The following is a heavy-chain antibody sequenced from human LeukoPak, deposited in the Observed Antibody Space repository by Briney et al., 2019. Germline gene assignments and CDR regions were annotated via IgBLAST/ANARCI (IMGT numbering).Heavy chain of an antibody. Sequence: GGSLRLSCAASKFTFSEYGMNWVRQAPGKGLEWVAYISSSSSTIYYGDSVKGRFTISRDNAENSVYLQMNSLRAEDTAVYYCARDQVSVAGTGIDYWGQGTLVTVSS. CDR1: KFTFSEYG. CDR2: ISSSSSTI. V-gene: IGHV3-48*01. J-gene: IGHJ4*02. D-gene: IGHD6-19*01. CDR3: ARDQVSVAGTGIDY.